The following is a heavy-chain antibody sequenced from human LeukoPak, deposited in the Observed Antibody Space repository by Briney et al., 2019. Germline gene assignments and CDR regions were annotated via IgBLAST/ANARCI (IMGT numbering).Heavy chain of an antibody. Sequence: GGSLRLSCAASGFSFNSYWMTWVRQPPGRGLEWVANIDPAGTDTYHADPVKGRFTISRDNAKNLVYLQMSTLRAEDMAVYSCGRFGYVAGIDLWGQGTLVTVSS. D-gene: IGHD6-19*01. CDR2: IDPAGTDT. CDR3: GRFGYVAGIDL. CDR1: GFSFNSYW. V-gene: IGHV3-7*01. J-gene: IGHJ4*02.